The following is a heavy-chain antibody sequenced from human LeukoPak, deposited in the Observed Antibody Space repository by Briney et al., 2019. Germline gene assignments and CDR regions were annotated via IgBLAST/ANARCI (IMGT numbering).Heavy chain of an antibody. V-gene: IGHV3-74*01. CDR2: INGDGSAT. Sequence: GGSLRLSCAASGFTFRRHWMHWVRQAPGKGLVWVSRINGDGSATYYADSVKGRFSISRDNPKNTLYLHMHSLRADVTAVYYCAREEEMATNTDYWGQGTLVTVSS. D-gene: IGHD5-24*01. CDR1: GFTFRRHW. CDR3: AREEEMATNTDY. J-gene: IGHJ4*02.